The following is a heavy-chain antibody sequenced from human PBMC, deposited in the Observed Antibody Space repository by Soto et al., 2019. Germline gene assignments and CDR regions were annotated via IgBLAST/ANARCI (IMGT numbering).Heavy chain of an antibody. CDR3: TRGQAAAFDY. J-gene: IGHJ4*02. CDR1: GFTFSLYD. Sequence: GGSLRLSCVASGFTFSLYDMHWVRQATGKGLEWVSAIGTAGDSYFAGSVEGRFTISRENAKNSLYLQMNSLRAGDTAVYYCTRGQAAAFDYWGQGTLVTVSS. D-gene: IGHD6-13*01. V-gene: IGHV3-13*01. CDR2: IGTAGDS.